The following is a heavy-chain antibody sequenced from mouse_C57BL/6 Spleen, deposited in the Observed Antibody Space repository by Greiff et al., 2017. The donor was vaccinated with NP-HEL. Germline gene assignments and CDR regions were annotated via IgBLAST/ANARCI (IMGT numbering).Heavy chain of an antibody. CDR2: IYPSDSET. J-gene: IGHJ3*01. Sequence: QVQLQQPGAELVRPGSSVKLSCKASGYTFTSYWMDWVKQRPGQGLEWIGNIYPSDSETHYNQKFKDKATLTVDKSSSTAYMQLSSLTSEDSAVYYCARSRSGSSYGFAYWGQGTLVTVSA. CDR3: ARSRSGSSYGFAY. V-gene: IGHV1-61*01. CDR1: GYTFTSYW. D-gene: IGHD1-1*01.